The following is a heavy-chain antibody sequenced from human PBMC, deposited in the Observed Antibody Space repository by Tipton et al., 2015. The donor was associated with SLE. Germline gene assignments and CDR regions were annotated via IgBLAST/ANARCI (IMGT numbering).Heavy chain of an antibody. CDR2: IYHSGST. CDR3: ARDTYFDY. Sequence: TLSLTCAVSGYSISSGYYWGWFRQPPGKGLEWIGSIYHSGSTYYNPSLKSRVTISVDTSKNQFSLKLSSVTAADTAVYYCARDTYFDYWGQGTLVTVSS. V-gene: IGHV4-38-2*02. J-gene: IGHJ4*02. CDR1: GYSISSGYY.